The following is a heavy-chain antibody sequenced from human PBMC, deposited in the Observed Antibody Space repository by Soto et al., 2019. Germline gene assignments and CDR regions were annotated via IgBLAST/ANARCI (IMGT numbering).Heavy chain of an antibody. Sequence: GGSLRLSCAASGFTFSSYAMSWVRQAPGKGLEWVSAISGSGSSTYYADSVKGRFTISKDNSKNTLYLQMNSLRAEDTAVYYCTGTISGYSSGWYVDYWGQGTLVTVSS. CDR1: GFTFSSYA. CDR2: ISGSGSST. V-gene: IGHV3-23*01. D-gene: IGHD6-19*01. J-gene: IGHJ4*02. CDR3: TGTISGYSSGWYVDY.